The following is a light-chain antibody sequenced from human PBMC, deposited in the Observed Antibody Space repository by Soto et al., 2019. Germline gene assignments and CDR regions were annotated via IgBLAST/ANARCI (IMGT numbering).Light chain of an antibody. CDR1: QSISTY. J-gene: IGKJ1*01. CDR3: QQSYSNPTWT. CDR2: DSS. V-gene: IGKV1-39*01. Sequence: DLQLTQSPSSLSASLGDRVTITCRASQSISTYLNWYQHKPGEALKLLVYDSSTLQTGVPSRFSGSGFGAEFTLTISGLQPEDFATYYCQQSYSNPTWTFGQGTKVDI.